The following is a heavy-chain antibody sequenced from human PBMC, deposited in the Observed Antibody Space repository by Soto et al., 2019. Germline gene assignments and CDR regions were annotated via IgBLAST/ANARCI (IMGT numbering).Heavy chain of an antibody. Sequence: GGSLRLSCAASGFTFSSYSMNWVRQAPGKGLEWVSYISSSSSTIYYADSVKGRFTISRDNAKNSLYLQMNSLRDEDTAVYYCARDSETGLIPSSILYYYGMDGWGQGTTVTVSS. V-gene: IGHV3-48*02. CDR1: GFTFSSYS. CDR2: ISSSSSTI. J-gene: IGHJ6*02. CDR3: ARDSETGLIPSSILYYYGMDG. D-gene: IGHD2-8*01.